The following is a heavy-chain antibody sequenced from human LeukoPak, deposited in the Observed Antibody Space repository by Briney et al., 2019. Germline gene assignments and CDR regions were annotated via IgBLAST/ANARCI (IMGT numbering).Heavy chain of an antibody. CDR1: GGSISSGDYY. D-gene: IGHD3-10*01. Sequence: SETLSLTCTVSGGSISSGDYYWSWIRQPPGKGLEWIGYIYYSGSTYYNPSLKSRVTISVDTSKNQFSLKLSSVTAADTAVYYCARESGSQPLEGVYWGQGTLVTVSS. CDR3: ARESGSQPLEGVY. CDR2: IYYSGST. J-gene: IGHJ4*02. V-gene: IGHV4-30-4*01.